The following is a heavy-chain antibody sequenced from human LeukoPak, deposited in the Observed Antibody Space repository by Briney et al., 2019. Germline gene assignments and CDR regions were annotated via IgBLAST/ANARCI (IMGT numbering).Heavy chain of an antibody. CDR2: FDPEDGET. CDR1: GYTLTELS. J-gene: IGHJ5*02. V-gene: IGHV1-24*01. D-gene: IGHD1-26*01. CDR3: ARGYLSGSYPYNWFDP. Sequence: ASVKVSCKVSGYTLTELSMHWVRQAPGKGLEWMGGFDPEDGETIYAQKFLGRVIMTEDTSTDTAYLELSSLRSEDTAVYYCARGYLSGSYPYNWFDPWGQGTLVTVSS.